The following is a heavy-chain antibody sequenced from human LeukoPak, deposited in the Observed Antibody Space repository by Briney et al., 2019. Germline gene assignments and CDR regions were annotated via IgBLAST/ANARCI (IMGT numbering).Heavy chain of an antibody. V-gene: IGHV4-39*02. CDR1: GGSISSSSYD. CDR3: TRDDFGIKTDWEDYYYMDV. D-gene: IGHD3-3*01. CDR2: IYHTGTT. J-gene: IGHJ6*03. Sequence: TSETLSLTCTVSGGSISSSSYDGGWVRQAPGRGLEWMGSIYHTGTTHYNPSRKSRVTISIDSSKNQFSLNLRSVSAADTAVYYCTRDDFGIKTDWEDYYYMDVWGKGTTVTVSS.